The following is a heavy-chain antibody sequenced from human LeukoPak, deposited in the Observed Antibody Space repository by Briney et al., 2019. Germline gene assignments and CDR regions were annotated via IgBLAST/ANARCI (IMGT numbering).Heavy chain of an antibody. Sequence: GGSLRLFCAASGFTFSSYAMSWVRQAPGKGLEWVSAISGSGGSTYYAGSVKGRFTISRDNSKNTLYLQMNSLRAEDTAVYYCAKDREYQTFYYYYMDVWGKGTTVTVSS. CDR1: GFTFSSYA. V-gene: IGHV3-23*01. CDR2: ISGSGGST. J-gene: IGHJ6*03. D-gene: IGHD2-2*01. CDR3: AKDREYQTFYYYYMDV.